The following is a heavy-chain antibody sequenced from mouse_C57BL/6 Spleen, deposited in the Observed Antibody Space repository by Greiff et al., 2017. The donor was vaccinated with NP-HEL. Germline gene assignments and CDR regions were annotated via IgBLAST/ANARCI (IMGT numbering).Heavy chain of an antibody. Sequence: QVQLQQPGAELVMPGASVKLSCKASGYTFTSYWMHWVKQRPGQGLEWIGEIDPSDSYTNYNQKFKGKSTVNVDKSSSTAYMQLSSLTSEDSAVYYCARGIRGSSYGYFDVWGTGTTVTVSS. J-gene: IGHJ1*03. V-gene: IGHV1-69*01. CDR2: IDPSDSYT. D-gene: IGHD1-1*01. CDR1: GYTFTSYW. CDR3: ARGIRGSSYGYFDV.